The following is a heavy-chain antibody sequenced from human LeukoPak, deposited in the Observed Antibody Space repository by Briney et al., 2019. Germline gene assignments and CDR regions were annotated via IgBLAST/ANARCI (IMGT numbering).Heavy chain of an antibody. D-gene: IGHD3-22*01. CDR2: ISGSGGST. V-gene: IGHV3-23*01. J-gene: IGHJ4*02. CDR1: GFTGSRNY. Sequence: GGSLRLSCAASGFTGSRNYMGWVRQAPGKGLEWVSAISGSGGSTYYADSVKGRFTISRDNSKNTLYLQMNSLRAEDTALYYCAKSSYYDTSGSYREYYFDYWGQGALVTVSS. CDR3: AKSSYYDTSGSYREYYFDY.